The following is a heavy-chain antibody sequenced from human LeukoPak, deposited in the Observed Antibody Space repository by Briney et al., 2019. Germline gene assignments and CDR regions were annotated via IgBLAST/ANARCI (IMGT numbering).Heavy chain of an antibody. CDR1: GYSISSGYY. CDR2: FYHSGST. V-gene: IGHV4-38-2*02. D-gene: IGHD4-17*01. Sequence: SETLSLTCTVSGYSISSGYYWGWIRQPPGKGLEWIGSFYHSGSTYYNPSLKSRVTISVDTSKNQFSLKLSSVTAADTAVYYCARVSLGFDYGDPFDYWGQGALVTVSS. CDR3: ARVSLGFDYGDPFDY. J-gene: IGHJ4*02.